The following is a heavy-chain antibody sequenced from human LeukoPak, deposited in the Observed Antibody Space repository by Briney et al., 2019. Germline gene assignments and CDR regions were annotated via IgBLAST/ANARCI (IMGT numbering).Heavy chain of an antibody. Sequence: PGGSLRLSCAASGFTFNKYTMNWVRQAPGKGLERVSAISGSGGSTYYADSVKGRFTISRDNSKNTLYLQMNSLRAEDTAVYYCAKGWSSSFLFDYWGQGTLVTVSS. CDR2: ISGSGGST. J-gene: IGHJ4*02. CDR3: AKGWSSSFLFDY. D-gene: IGHD6-6*01. V-gene: IGHV3-23*01. CDR1: GFTFNKYT.